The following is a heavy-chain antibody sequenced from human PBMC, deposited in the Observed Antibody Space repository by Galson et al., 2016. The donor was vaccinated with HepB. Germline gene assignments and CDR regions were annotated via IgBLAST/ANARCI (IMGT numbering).Heavy chain of an antibody. CDR2: IIPFFGTA. Sequence: SVKVSCKASGGSFSTYAISWVRQAPGQGLEWMGGIIPFFGTANYAQKFQGRVTITADKSTSTAYMELRSVRSDDTAVYYCARGALDGGNLFYFDFWGQGTLVTVSS. CDR3: ARGALDGGNLFYFDF. V-gene: IGHV1-69*06. D-gene: IGHD4-23*01. J-gene: IGHJ4*02. CDR1: GGSFSTYA.